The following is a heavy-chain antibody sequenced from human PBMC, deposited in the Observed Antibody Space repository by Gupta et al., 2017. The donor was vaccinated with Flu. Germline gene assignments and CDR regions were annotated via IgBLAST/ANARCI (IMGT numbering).Heavy chain of an antibody. CDR3: ARDYYYDSSGYYRDHDNWFDP. D-gene: IGHD3-22*01. Sequence: QVQLVQSGAEVKKPGASVKVSCKASGYTFTSYDINWVRPATGQGLEWMGWMNPNSGNTGYAQKFQGRVTMTRNTSISTAYMELSSLRSEDTAVYYCARDYYYDSSGYYRDHDNWFDPWGQGTLVTVSS. CDR1: GYTFTSYD. J-gene: IGHJ5*02. V-gene: IGHV1-8*01. CDR2: MNPNSGNT.